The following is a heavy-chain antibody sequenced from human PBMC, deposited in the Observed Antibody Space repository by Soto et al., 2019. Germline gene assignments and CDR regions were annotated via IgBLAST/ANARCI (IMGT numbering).Heavy chain of an antibody. CDR2: IWYDGSHQ. V-gene: IGHV3-33*01. D-gene: IGHD5-18*01. J-gene: IGHJ4*02. CDR1: GFTFSSYG. Sequence: GGSLRLSCAASGFTFSSYGMHWVRQAPGKGLEWVAVIWYDGSHQYYTDSVKGRFTISRDNSKNTLYLQMNSLRAEDTAVYYCARDNRGYSYGYGYWGQGTLVTVSS. CDR3: ARDNRGYSYGYGY.